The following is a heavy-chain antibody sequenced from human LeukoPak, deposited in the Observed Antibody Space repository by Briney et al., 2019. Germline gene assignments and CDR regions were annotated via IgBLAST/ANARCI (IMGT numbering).Heavy chain of an antibody. CDR1: GFTVSSNY. CDR3: AKGGTTVVLFSDAFDI. D-gene: IGHD4-23*01. CDR2: ISGSGGST. J-gene: IGHJ3*02. V-gene: IGHV3-23*01. Sequence: PGGSLRLSCAASGFTVSSNYMSWVRQAPGKGLEWVSAISGSGGSTYYADSVKGRFTISRDNSKNTLYLQMNSLRAEDTAVYYCAKGGTTVVLFSDAFDIWGQGTMVTVSS.